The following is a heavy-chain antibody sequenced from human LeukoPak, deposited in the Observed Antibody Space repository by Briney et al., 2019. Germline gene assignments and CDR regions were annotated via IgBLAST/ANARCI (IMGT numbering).Heavy chain of an antibody. CDR3: ARERDYDSSGALNG. D-gene: IGHD3-22*01. V-gene: IGHV1-2*02. CDR2: INPNSGGT. J-gene: IGHJ4*02. Sequence: ASVKVSCKASGYTFTGYYMHWVRQAPGQGLEWMGWINPNSGGTNYAQKFQGRVTMTRDTSISTAYMELRSLRSDDTAVYYCARERDYDSSGALNGWGQGTLVTVSS. CDR1: GYTFTGYY.